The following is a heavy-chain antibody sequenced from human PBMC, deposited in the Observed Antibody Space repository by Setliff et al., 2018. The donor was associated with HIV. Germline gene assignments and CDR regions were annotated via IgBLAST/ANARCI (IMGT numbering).Heavy chain of an antibody. CDR2: IYYSGST. CDR3: ARGAGLYGDYHVY. CDR1: GGSISNYY. J-gene: IGHJ4*02. V-gene: IGHV4-59*12. Sequence: PSETLSLTCTVSGGSISNYYWSWIRQPPGKGLEWIGYIYYSGSTTYNPSLESRVTISIDTSKNQFSLKLRSVTAADTAVYYCARGAGLYGDYHVYWGQGTLVTVSS. D-gene: IGHD4-17*01.